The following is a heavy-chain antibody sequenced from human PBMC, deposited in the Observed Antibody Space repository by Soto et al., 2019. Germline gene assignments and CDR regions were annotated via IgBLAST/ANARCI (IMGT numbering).Heavy chain of an antibody. CDR2: IYHRGIT. J-gene: IGHJ4*02. CDR3: ARVQRDAAPGHFDF. D-gene: IGHD6-25*01. V-gene: IGHV4-30-4*01. Sequence: PSETLSLTCTVSGASITSDDYYWSWIRQPPGKGLEYIAYIYHRGITYYNPSLQSRVTISLDTSKNQFSLNLTSVTAADTAVYYCARVQRDAAPGHFDFSGQGILVTVSS. CDR1: GASITSDDYY.